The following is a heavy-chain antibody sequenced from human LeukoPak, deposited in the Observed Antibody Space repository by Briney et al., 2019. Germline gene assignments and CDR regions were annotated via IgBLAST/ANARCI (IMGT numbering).Heavy chain of an antibody. CDR2: INPNSGGT. CDR3: AKTYYYDSSGYGSDY. V-gene: IGHV1-2*06. D-gene: IGHD3-22*01. CDR1: GYTFTGYY. J-gene: IGHJ4*02. Sequence: ASVKVSCKASGYTFTGYYMHWVRQAPGQGLEWKGRINPNSGGTNYAQKFQGRVTVTRDTSISTAYMELSRLRSDDTAVYYCAKTYYYDSSGYGSDYWGQGTLVTVSS.